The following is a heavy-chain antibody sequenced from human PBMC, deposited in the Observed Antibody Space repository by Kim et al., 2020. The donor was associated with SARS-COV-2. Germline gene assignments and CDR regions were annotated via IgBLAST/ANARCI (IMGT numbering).Heavy chain of an antibody. J-gene: IGHJ4*02. D-gene: IGHD1-26*01. Sequence: ASVKVSCKASGYTFTDYGFSWVRQAPGQGLGWMGWIDSDNGNTNYAQNLQGRVTMTADTSTSTAYMELMSLRSDDTAMYYCVRGHYGKIVGEYWGQGTLVTVSS. CDR2: IDSDNGNT. V-gene: IGHV1-18*01. CDR3: VRGHYGKIVGEY. CDR1: GYTFTDYG.